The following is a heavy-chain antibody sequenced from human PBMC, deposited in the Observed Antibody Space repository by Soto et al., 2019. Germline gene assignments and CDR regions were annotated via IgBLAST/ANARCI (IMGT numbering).Heavy chain of an antibody. J-gene: IGHJ6*03. CDR2: IYYSGST. Sequence: SETLSLTCTVSGGSISSSSYYWGWMGQGPGQGLEWIESIYYSGSTYYNPSLKSRVTISVDTSKNQFTLKLSSVTAADTAGYYCARLVYYYYYYMDVWGKGTTVTVSS. V-gene: IGHV4-39*01. CDR1: GGSISSSSYY. CDR3: ARLVYYYYYYMDV.